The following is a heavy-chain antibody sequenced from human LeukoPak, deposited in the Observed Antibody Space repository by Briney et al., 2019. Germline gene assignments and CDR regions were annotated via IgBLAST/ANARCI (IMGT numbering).Heavy chain of an antibody. J-gene: IGHJ4*02. CDR3: ARDNGGVWGMRVVVTPFDY. CDR2: ISSSSSYI. Sequence: GGSLRLSSAASGFTFSSYSMNWVRQAPGKGLEWVSSISSSSSYIYYADSVKGRFTISRDNVKNALYLQMNSLRAEDTAAYYCARDNGGVWGMRVVVTPFDYWGQGTLVTVSS. CDR1: GFTFSSYS. D-gene: IGHD3-22*01. V-gene: IGHV3-21*01.